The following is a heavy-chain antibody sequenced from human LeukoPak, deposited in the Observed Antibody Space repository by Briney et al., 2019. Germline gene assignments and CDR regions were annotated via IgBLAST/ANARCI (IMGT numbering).Heavy chain of an antibody. CDR2: IYSGGNT. CDR1: GVTVSSNY. Sequence: GGSLRLSCAASGVTVSSNYMNWVRQAPGKGLEWVSIIYSGGNTYYADSVKGRFTISRDTSKNTLFLQMNGLRVEDTAVYYCGRGIYGVPPAIDRWGQGTLVTVSS. J-gene: IGHJ5*02. D-gene: IGHD2-8*01. V-gene: IGHV3-66*01. CDR3: GRGIYGVPPAIDR.